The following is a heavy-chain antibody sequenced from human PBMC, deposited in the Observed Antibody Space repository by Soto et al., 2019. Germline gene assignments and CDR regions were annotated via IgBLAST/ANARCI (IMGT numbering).Heavy chain of an antibody. V-gene: IGHV3-33*01. CDR3: ARDRRFLEWLEY. CDR2: RWYDGSNK. J-gene: IGHJ4*02. Sequence: QVQLVESGGGVVQPGRSVTLSCVASGVTFTSYGIHWVRQAPGKGLEWVAVRWYDGSNKYYGDTVKGRFSISRDNSKNTVFLPMTSLRAEDTAVYYCARDRRFLEWLEYWGQGTLVSVSS. CDR1: GVTFTSYG. D-gene: IGHD3-3*01.